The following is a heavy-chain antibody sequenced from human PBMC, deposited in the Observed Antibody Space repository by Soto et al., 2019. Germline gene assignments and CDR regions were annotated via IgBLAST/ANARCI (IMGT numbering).Heavy chain of an antibody. D-gene: IGHD3-3*02. CDR2: IHHSGST. Sequence: SETLSLTCALYGGSFDGYYWSWIRQSPGKGLEWIGEIHHSGSTKYNPSLKSRVSLSVDTSTKQFSLKMTSMTAADRGVYYCARGVHSSSASLFWGPGTPVTVSS. V-gene: IGHV4-34*01. CDR1: GGSFDGYY. J-gene: IGHJ4*02. CDR3: ARGVHSSSASLF.